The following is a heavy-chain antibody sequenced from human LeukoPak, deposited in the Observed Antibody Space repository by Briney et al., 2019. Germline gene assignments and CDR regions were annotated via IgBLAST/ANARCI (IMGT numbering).Heavy chain of an antibody. D-gene: IGHD3-22*01. V-gene: IGHV3-23*01. CDR3: AKGTGYCDSSGYDPFDI. J-gene: IGHJ3*02. Sequence: GGSLRLSCAASGFTFNSYAMSWVRQAPGKGLEWVSAISGGGGRTYADSVKGRFTISRDNSKNTLYLQMNSLRAEDTAVYYCAKGTGYCDSSGYDPFDIWGQGTMVTVSS. CDR1: GFTFNSYA. CDR2: ISGGGGRT.